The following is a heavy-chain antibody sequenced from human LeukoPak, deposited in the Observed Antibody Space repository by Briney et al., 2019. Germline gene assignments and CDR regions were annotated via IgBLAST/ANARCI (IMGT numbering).Heavy chain of an antibody. V-gene: IGHV3-23*01. D-gene: IGHD3-9*01. Sequence: GGSLRLSCAASGFTFSSYATSWVRQAPGKGLEWVSAISGSGGSTYYADSVKGRFPISRDNSKNTMYLQMNSLRVEDTAVYYCAKEGANYDILTGYYSVGSFDYWGQGTLVTVSS. CDR3: AKEGANYDILTGYYSVGSFDY. CDR2: ISGSGGST. CDR1: GFTFSSYA. J-gene: IGHJ4*02.